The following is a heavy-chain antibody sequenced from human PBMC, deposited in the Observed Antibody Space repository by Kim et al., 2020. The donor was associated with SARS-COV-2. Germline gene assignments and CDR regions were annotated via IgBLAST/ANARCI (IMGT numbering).Heavy chain of an antibody. V-gene: IGHV3-53*01. CDR2: IYSGNST. CDR3: VGGPTRHYV. J-gene: IGHJ4*02. D-gene: IGHD3-16*01. Sequence: GGSLRPSCAASGFKVSGNYMSWVRQAPGKGLEWISIIYSGNSTYYADSVKGRFTISRDNSKNTLDLRMSSLKVEDTAIYYCVGGPTRHYVWGRGTLVTVSS. CDR1: GFKVSGNY.